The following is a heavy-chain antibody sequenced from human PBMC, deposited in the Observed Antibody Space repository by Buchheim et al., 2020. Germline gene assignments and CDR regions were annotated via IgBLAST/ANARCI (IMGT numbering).Heavy chain of an antibody. Sequence: QVQLQQWGAGLLKPSETLSLTCAVYGGSFSGYYWSWIRQPPGKGLEWIGEINHSGSTNSNPSLKSRGTISVDTVKHQLSLKLSSVTAADTAVYYCARFGLLWFRDPRHFDYWGQGTL. CDR2: INHSGST. J-gene: IGHJ4*02. CDR3: ARFGLLWFRDPRHFDY. D-gene: IGHD3-10*01. CDR1: GGSFSGYY. V-gene: IGHV4-34*01.